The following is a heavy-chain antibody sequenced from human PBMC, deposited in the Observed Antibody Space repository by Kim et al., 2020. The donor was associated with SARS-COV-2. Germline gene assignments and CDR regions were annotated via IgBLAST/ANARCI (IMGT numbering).Heavy chain of an antibody. CDR2: IYYSGST. Sequence: SETLSLTCTVSGGSISSGGYYWSWIRQHPGKGLEWIGYIYYSGSTYYNPSLKSRVTISVDTSKNQFSLKLSSVTAADTAVYYCARDGGSSGYYLDPWGQGTLVTVSS. D-gene: IGHD3-22*01. CDR1: GGSISSGGYY. V-gene: IGHV4-31*03. CDR3: ARDGGSSGYYLDP. J-gene: IGHJ5*02.